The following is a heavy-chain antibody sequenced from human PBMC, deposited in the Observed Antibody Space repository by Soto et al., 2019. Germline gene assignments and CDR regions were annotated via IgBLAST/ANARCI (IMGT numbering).Heavy chain of an antibody. D-gene: IGHD1-26*01. V-gene: IGHV3-74*01. CDR1: GFTFTSYW. CDR2: INSDGSDT. J-gene: IGHJ5*02. CDR3: VRGDTTHAFDP. Sequence: GSLRLSCAASGFTFTSYWMHWVRQAPGKGLVGVSRINSDGSDTTYADSVKGRFTISRDNAKNTLYLQMNSLRAEDTALYYCVRGDTTHAFDPWGQGALVTVSS.